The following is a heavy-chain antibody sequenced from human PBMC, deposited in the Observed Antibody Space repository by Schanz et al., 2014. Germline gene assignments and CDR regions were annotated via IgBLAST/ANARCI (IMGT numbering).Heavy chain of an antibody. CDR1: GFSLNTYG. J-gene: IGHJ4*02. D-gene: IGHD4-17*01. CDR2: IWNNGVTK. Sequence: VQLVESGGGVVQPGRSLLLSCSVSGFSLNTYGIHWFRQPAGKGLEWVAVIWNNGVTKYYADSVRGRFTISRDRFQNTLYLRMSSLRAEDTAVYYCARPRFDYGEVDYWGQGTLVTVSS. CDR3: ARPRFDYGEVDY. V-gene: IGHV3-33*01.